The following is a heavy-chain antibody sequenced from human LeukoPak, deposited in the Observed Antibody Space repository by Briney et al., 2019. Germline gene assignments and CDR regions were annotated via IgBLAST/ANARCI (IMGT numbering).Heavy chain of an antibody. CDR3: ARVLRTGHRSRFDY. CDR1: GGSISSNDW. J-gene: IGHJ4*02. D-gene: IGHD3/OR15-3a*01. CDR2: IYRGGTT. V-gene: IGHV4-4*02. Sequence: SETLSLTCAVSGGSISSNDWWSWVRQPPGRGLEWIGEIYRGGTTNYNPSLKSRVTISIDKSKNQFSLKVNSVTAADTAVYYCARVLRTGHRSRFDYRGQGTLVTVSS.